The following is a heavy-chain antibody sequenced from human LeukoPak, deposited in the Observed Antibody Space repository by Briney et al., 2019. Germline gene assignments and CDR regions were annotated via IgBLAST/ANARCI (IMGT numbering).Heavy chain of an antibody. V-gene: IGHV4-39*01. CDR1: GGSISSSSYY. D-gene: IGHD6-13*01. CDR3: ARQGERPGIAAY. J-gene: IGHJ4*02. CDR2: IYSGST. Sequence: SETLSLTCTVSGGSISSSSYYWGWIRQPPGKGLEWIGSIYSGSTYYNPSLKSRVTISVDTSKNQFSLKLSSVTAPDTAVYYCARQGERPGIAAYWGQGTLVTVSS.